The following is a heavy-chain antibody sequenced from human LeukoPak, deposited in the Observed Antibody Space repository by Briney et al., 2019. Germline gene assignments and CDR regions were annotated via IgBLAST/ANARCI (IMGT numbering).Heavy chain of an antibody. V-gene: IGHV3-7*01. CDR2: IKPDGSGK. CDR3: ARSPLRGYSELDY. CDR1: GFTFSSYW. Sequence: GGSLRLSCAVSGFTFSSYWMSWVRQAPGKGLEWVANIKPDGSGKYYADSVKGRFTISRDNAKNSLYLQMNSLRADDTAVYYCARSPLRGYSELDYWGQGTLVTVSS. J-gene: IGHJ4*02. D-gene: IGHD5-18*01.